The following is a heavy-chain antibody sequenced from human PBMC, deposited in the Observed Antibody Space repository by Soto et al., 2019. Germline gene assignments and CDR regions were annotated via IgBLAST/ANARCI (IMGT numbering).Heavy chain of an antibody. Sequence: SEALSLTCNVSGGSITGAYYWNWIRQHPGKGLEWIGSIHYRGTTDYNPSLKSRITISLDRSKNQFALKLSSVTAADTAVYYCARVRDSFGLDVWGQGTTVTVSS. CDR3: ARVRDSFGLDV. V-gene: IGHV4-31*03. D-gene: IGHD2-15*01. J-gene: IGHJ6*02. CDR2: IHYRGTT. CDR1: GGSITGAYY.